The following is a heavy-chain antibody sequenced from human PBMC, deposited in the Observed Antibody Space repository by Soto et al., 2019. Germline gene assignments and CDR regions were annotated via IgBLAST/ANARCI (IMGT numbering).Heavy chain of an antibody. J-gene: IGHJ6*01. D-gene: IGHD2-21*02. CDR3: ASCDCYQRYTLHYYRMDV. CDR2: IHPSGGST. Sequence: ASVKVSFKASGYTFTSHYMHWVRQAPGQGIERMGKIHPSGGSTSYAQKFQGRVTMTRDPSTSTAYHELSSLRSETTALYFCASCDCYQRYTLHYYRMDVWGQGTTVTGSS. V-gene: IGHV1-46*03. CDR1: GYTFTSHY.